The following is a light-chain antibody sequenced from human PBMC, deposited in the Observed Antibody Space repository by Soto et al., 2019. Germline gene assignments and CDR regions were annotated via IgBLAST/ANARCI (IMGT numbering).Light chain of an antibody. CDR3: QQYAKT. Sequence: IVFTQSPGTLSLSPGERATLSCRASQSVSSSYLAGYQQKPGQAPRLLIYGASSRATGIPDRFSGSGSGTDFTLTISRLEPEDFAVYYCQQYAKTFGQGTKVDIK. J-gene: IGKJ1*01. V-gene: IGKV3-20*01. CDR2: GAS. CDR1: QSVSSSY.